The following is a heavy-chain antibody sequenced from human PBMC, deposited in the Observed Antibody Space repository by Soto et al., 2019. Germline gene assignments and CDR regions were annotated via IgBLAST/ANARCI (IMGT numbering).Heavy chain of an antibody. CDR2: ISGSGGST. V-gene: IGHV3-23*01. Sequence: GGSLRLSCAASGFTFSSYAMSWVRQAPGKGLEWVSAISGSGGSTYYADSVKGRFTISRDNSKNTLYLQMNSLRAEDTAVYYCAKDLAPMIVVVPTPFDYWGQGTLVTVSS. CDR3: AKDLAPMIVVVPTPFDY. D-gene: IGHD3-22*01. CDR1: GFTFSSYA. J-gene: IGHJ4*02.